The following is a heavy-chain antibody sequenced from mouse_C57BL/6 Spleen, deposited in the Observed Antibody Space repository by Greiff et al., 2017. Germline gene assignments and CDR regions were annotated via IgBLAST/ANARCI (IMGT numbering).Heavy chain of an antibody. Sequence: VKLQQPGAELVKPGASVKMSCKASGYTFTSYWITWVKQRPGQGLEWIGDIYPGSGSTNYNEKFKSKATLTVDTSSSTAYMQLSSLTSEDSAVYYCARSKVTEGYYYAMDYWGQGTSVTVSS. CDR3: ARSKVTEGYYYAMDY. V-gene: IGHV1-55*01. D-gene: IGHD2-12*01. J-gene: IGHJ4*01. CDR1: GYTFTSYW. CDR2: IYPGSGST.